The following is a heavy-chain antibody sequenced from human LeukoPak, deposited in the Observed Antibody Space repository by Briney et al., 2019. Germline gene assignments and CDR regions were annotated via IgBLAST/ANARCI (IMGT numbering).Heavy chain of an antibody. D-gene: IGHD3-22*01. CDR3: ARLRQWFPYRYWYFDL. J-gene: IGHJ2*01. Sequence: TASETLSLTCAVSGGSISSSNWWSWVRQPPGKGLEWIGEIYHSGSTNYNPSLKSRVTISVDKSKNQFSLKLSSVTAADTAVYYCARLRQWFPYRYWYFDLWGRGTLVTVSS. CDR1: GGSISSSNW. V-gene: IGHV4-4*02. CDR2: IYHSGST.